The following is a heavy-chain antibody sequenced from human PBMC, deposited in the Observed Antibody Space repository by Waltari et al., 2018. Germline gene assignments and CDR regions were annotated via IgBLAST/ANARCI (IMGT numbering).Heavy chain of an antibody. CDR1: GLTVGRNY. Sequence: EVQLVESGGGLIQPGGSLRPYCEASGLTVGRNYMSWVSQAPGKGLEWLSAIYSGGNTFYADSVKGRFNISIDNSKNTLYLQMNSLRVDDTAVYYCARDDSYGQFMRFDFWGQGTVVTVSS. CDR3: ARDDSYGQFMRFDF. V-gene: IGHV3-53*01. CDR2: IYSGGNT. J-gene: IGHJ4*02. D-gene: IGHD5-18*01.